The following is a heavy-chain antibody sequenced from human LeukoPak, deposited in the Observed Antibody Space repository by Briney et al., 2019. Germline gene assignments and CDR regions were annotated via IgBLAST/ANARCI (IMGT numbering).Heavy chain of an antibody. J-gene: IGHJ4*02. CDR2: INPSAGST. CDR3: ARCSPYNWNVMDY. Sequence: ASVKASCKASGYTFTSYYMLWVRQAPRQGLEWMGIINPSAGSTSYAQKFQRRGTMTRDTSTSTVYMELSSLRSEDTAVYYCARCSPYNWNVMDYWGQGTLVTVSS. V-gene: IGHV1-46*01. CDR1: GYTFTSYY. D-gene: IGHD1-1*01.